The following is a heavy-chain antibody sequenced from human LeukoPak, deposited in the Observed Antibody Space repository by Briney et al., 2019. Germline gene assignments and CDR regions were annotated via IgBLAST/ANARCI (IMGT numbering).Heavy chain of an antibody. CDR3: AELGITMIGGV. D-gene: IGHD3-10*02. V-gene: IGHV3-74*01. CDR1: GFTFSNYW. CDR2: INSDGINT. Sequence: GGSLRLSCAASGFTFSNYWMHWVRQAPGKGLVWVSRINSDGINTSYADSVKGRFTISRDNAKNTPNLQMNSLRAEDTAVYYCAELGITMIGGVWGKGTTVTISS. J-gene: IGHJ6*04.